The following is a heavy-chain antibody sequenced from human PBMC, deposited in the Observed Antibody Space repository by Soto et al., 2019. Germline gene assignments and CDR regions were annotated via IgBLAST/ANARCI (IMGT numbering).Heavy chain of an antibody. D-gene: IGHD2-15*01. J-gene: IGHJ6*02. V-gene: IGHV3-23*01. Sequence: EVQLLESGGGLVQPGGSLRLSCAASGFTFSSYAMSWVRQAPGKGLEWVSAISGSGGSTYYADSVKGRFTISRDNSKNPLYLQMNSLRAEDTAVYYRAACRGGSCYSESNYYYYGMDVWGQGTTVTVSS. CDR1: GFTFSSYA. CDR3: AACRGGSCYSESNYYYYGMDV. CDR2: ISGSGGST.